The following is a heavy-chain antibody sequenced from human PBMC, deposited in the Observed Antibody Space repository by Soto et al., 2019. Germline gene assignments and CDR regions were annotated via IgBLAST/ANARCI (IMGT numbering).Heavy chain of an antibody. CDR1: GYTFTSYG. CDR2: ISAYNGNT. Sequence: QVQLVQSGAEVKKPGASVKVSCKASGYTFTSYGISWVRQAPGQGLEWMGWISAYNGNTNYAQKLQGRVTMTTDTSTRTDYMELRSLRSDDTAVDYCARDQGGWELLEFQHWGQGTLVTVSS. CDR3: ARDQGGWELLEFQH. J-gene: IGHJ1*01. D-gene: IGHD1-26*01. V-gene: IGHV1-18*01.